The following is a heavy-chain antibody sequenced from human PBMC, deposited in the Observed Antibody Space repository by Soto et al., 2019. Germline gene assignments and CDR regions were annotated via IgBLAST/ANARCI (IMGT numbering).Heavy chain of an antibody. J-gene: IGHJ1*01. CDR1: GFTVSSNY. Sequence: EVQLVESGGGLIQPGGSLRLSCAASGFTVSSNYMSWVRQAPGKGLEWVSVIYSGGSTYYADSVKGRFTISRDNSKNTLYPQMNSLRAEDTVVYYCARVRVESGYPDYFQHWGQGTLVNVSS. D-gene: IGHD3-22*01. CDR2: IYSGGST. CDR3: ARVRVESGYPDYFQH. V-gene: IGHV3-53*01.